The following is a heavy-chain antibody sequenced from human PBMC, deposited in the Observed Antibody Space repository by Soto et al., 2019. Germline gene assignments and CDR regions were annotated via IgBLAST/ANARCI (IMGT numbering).Heavy chain of an antibody. CDR3: ARDGHRIAARPPEGWFDP. Sequence: QVQLVESGGGVVQPGRSLRVSCAASGFTFSSYAMHWVRQAPGKGLEWVAVISYDGSNKYYADSVKGRFTISRDNSKNTLYLQMNSLRAEDTAVYYCARDGHRIAARPPEGWFDPWGQGTLVTVSS. J-gene: IGHJ5*02. CDR2: ISYDGSNK. V-gene: IGHV3-30-3*01. D-gene: IGHD6-6*01. CDR1: GFTFSSYA.